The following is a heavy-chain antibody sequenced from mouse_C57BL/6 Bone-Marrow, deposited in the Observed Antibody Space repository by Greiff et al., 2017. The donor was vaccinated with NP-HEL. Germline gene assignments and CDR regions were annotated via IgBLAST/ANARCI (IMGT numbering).Heavy chain of an antibody. D-gene: IGHD1-1*01. J-gene: IGHJ2*01. V-gene: IGHV3-8*01. CDR3: AREGGYYYGSRGYFDY. CDR1: GYSITSDY. CDR2: ISYSGST. Sequence: EVMLVESGPGLAKPSQTLSLTCSVTGYSITSDYWNWIRKFPGNKLEYMGYISYSGSTYYNPSLKSRISITRDTSKNQYYLQLNSVTTEDTATYYCAREGGYYYGSRGYFDYWGQGTTLTVSS.